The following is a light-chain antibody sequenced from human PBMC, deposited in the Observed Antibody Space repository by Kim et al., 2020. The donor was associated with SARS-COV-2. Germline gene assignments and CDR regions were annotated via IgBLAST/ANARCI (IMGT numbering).Light chain of an antibody. CDR1: QSVRSSY. CDR2: AAS. J-gene: IGKJ2*01. CDR3: QQYGSSAPKYT. V-gene: IGKV3-20*01. Sequence: PGERATPTCRASQSVRSSYFAWYQQKPGQAPRRLSYAASSRATGIPDRWSGSGSGTDFTLIISNLEPEDFAVYYCQQYGSSAPKYTFGRGNRLEI.